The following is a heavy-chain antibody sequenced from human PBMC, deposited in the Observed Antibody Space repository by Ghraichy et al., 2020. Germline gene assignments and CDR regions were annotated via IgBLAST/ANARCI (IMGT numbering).Heavy chain of an antibody. CDR2: IYWDDDK. D-gene: IGHD5-18*01. V-gene: IGHV2-5*02. CDR3: VHREHVDTAKGGWYFDL. CDR1: GFSLSTSGVG. Sequence: SGPTLVKPTQTLTLTCTFSGFSLSTSGVGVGWIRQPPGKALEWLALIYWDDDKRYSPSLKSRLTITKDTSKNQVVLTMTNMDPVDTATYYCVHREHVDTAKGGWYFDLWGRGTLVTVSS. J-gene: IGHJ2*01.